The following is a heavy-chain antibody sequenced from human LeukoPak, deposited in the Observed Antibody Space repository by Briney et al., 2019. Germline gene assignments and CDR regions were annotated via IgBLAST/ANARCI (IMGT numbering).Heavy chain of an antibody. CDR3: ARWEARDTWVYDY. CDR2: IKQDGSKL. Sequence: GGSLRLSCAASGFTLSNYWMSWVREAPGKGLEWVANIKQDGSKLSYVDSVKGRFTVSRDNAKNSLYLQMNSLRAEDTAVYYCARWEARDTWVYDYWGQGTLVTVSS. V-gene: IGHV3-7*01. J-gene: IGHJ4*02. D-gene: IGHD1-26*01. CDR1: GFTLSNYW.